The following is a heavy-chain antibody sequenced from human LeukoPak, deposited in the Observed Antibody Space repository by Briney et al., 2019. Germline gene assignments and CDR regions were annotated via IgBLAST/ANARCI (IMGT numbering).Heavy chain of an antibody. J-gene: IGHJ6*03. V-gene: IGHV1-69*01. D-gene: IGHD1-7*01. CDR2: IIPIFGTA. CDR3: ARDTGITGTRQHYYYYYYMDV. Sequence: SVKVSCKASGGTFSSYAISWVRQAPGQGLEWMGGIIPIFGTANYAQKFQGRVTITADESTSTAYMELSSLRSEDTAVYYCARDTGITGTRQHYYYYYYMDVWGKGTTVTVSS. CDR1: GGTFSSYA.